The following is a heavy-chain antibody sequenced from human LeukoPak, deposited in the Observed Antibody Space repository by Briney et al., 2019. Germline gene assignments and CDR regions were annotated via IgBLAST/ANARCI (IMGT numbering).Heavy chain of an antibody. CDR1: GGSFSGYY. J-gene: IGHJ4*02. CDR3: ARDPGIAVAGFQTFDY. V-gene: IGHV4-34*01. Sequence: SETLSLTCAVYGGSFSGYYWSWIRQPPGKGLEWIGEINHSGSTNYNPSLKSRVTISVDTSKNQFSLKLSSVTAADTAVYYCARDPGIAVAGFQTFDYWGQGTLVTVSS. D-gene: IGHD6-19*01. CDR2: INHSGST.